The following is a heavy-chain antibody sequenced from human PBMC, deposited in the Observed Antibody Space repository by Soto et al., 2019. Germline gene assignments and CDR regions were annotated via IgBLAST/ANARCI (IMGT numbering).Heavy chain of an antibody. Sequence: ASVKVSCKASGYTFTSYGISWVRQAPGQGLEWMGWISAYNGNTNYAQKLQGRVTMTTDTSTSTAYMELRSLRSDDTAVYYCARDMNDILTGISGWFDLWGQGTLVTVSS. V-gene: IGHV1-18*01. D-gene: IGHD3-9*01. CDR1: GYTFTSYG. J-gene: IGHJ5*02. CDR2: ISAYNGNT. CDR3: ARDMNDILTGISGWFDL.